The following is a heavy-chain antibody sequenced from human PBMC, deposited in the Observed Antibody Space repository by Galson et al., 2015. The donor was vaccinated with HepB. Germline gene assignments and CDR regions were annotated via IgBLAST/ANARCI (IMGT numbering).Heavy chain of an antibody. Sequence: SVKVSCKASGGTFSSYAISWVRQAPGQGLEWMGGIIPIFGTANYAQKFQGRVTITADESTSTAYMELSSLRSEDTAVYYCARDRHCSSTSCYNWFDPWGQGNLVTVSS. CDR2: IIPIFGTA. CDR3: ARDRHCSSTSCYNWFDP. D-gene: IGHD2-2*01. CDR1: GGTFSSYA. J-gene: IGHJ5*02. V-gene: IGHV1-69*13.